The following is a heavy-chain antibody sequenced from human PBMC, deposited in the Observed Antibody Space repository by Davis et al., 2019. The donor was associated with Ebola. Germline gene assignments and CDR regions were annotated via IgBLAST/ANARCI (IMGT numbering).Heavy chain of an antibody. Sequence: PPETLSLTCTVSGGSISSSSSYWGWIRQPPGKGLEWIGFIYYSGSTNYNPTLKSRVTLSVEPSKNQFSLKRSSVTAADTAVYYCARGGLGMVRGVISACDIWGQGTMVTVSS. CDR3: ARGGLGMVRGVISACDI. D-gene: IGHD3-10*01. J-gene: IGHJ3*02. V-gene: IGHV4-61*05. CDR1: GGSISSSSSY. CDR2: IYYSGST.